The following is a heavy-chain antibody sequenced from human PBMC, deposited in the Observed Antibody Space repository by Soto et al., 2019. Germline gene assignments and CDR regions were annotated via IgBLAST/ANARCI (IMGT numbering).Heavy chain of an antibody. D-gene: IGHD3-3*01. CDR1: GYTFTSYY. J-gene: IGHJ1*01. CDR3: AREAKRITIFGEVIRNAEYFQH. CDR2: INPSGGST. V-gene: IGHV1-46*01. Sequence: ASVKVSCKASGYTFTSYYMHWVRQAPGQGLEWMGIINPSGGSTSYAQKFQGRVTMTRDTSTSTVYMELSSLRSEDTAVYYCAREAKRITIFGEVIRNAEYFQHWGQGTLVTVSS.